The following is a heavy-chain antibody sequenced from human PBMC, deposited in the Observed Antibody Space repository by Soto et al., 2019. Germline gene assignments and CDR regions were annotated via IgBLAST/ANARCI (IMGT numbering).Heavy chain of an antibody. CDR3: AGGYDLGAFDI. Sequence: QVQLVQSGAEVQKPGSSVKVSCKASGGTFSSYTISWVRQAPGQGLEWMGRIIPILGIANYAQKFQGRVTITADKSTSTAYMELSSLRSEDTAVYYCAGGYDLGAFDIWGQGTMVTVSS. D-gene: IGHD5-12*01. J-gene: IGHJ3*02. V-gene: IGHV1-69*02. CDR2: IIPILGIA. CDR1: GGTFSSYT.